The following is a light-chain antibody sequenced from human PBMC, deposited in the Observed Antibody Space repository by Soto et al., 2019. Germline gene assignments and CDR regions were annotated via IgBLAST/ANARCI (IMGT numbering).Light chain of an antibody. CDR3: QQRSSWPT. J-gene: IGKJ3*01. CDR2: GAS. Sequence: EIVLMQSPGTLSLSPGARATLSCRAGQSVSSSYLAWYQQKPGQAPRLLIYGASSRATGIPDRFSGSGSETDFTLTISSLEPEDLAVYYYQQRSSWPTFAPGT. CDR1: QSVSSSY. V-gene: IGKV3D-20*02.